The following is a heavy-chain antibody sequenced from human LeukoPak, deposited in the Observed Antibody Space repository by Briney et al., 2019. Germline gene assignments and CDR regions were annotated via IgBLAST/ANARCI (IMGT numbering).Heavy chain of an antibody. D-gene: IGHD6-19*01. Sequence: ASVKVSCKVSGYTLTELSMHWVRQAPGKGLEWMGGFDPEDGETIYAQKFQGRVTMTEDTSTDTAYMELSSLRSEDTAVYYCATGEYSSGWYAFDYWGQGTLVTVSS. CDR2: FDPEDGET. CDR3: ATGEYSSGWYAFDY. J-gene: IGHJ4*02. V-gene: IGHV1-24*01. CDR1: GYTLTELS.